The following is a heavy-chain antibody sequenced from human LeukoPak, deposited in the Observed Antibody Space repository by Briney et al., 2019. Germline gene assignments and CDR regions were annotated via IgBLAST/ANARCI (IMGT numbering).Heavy chain of an antibody. CDR3: AREFRLTYYYDSSGYGDY. CDR1: GYTFTGYY. V-gene: IGHV1-2*02. CDR2: INPNSGGT. J-gene: IGHJ4*02. Sequence: ASVKVSCKASGYTFTGYYMHWVRQAPGQGLEWMGWINPNSGGTNYAQKLQGRVTMTRDTTISTAYMELSTLRSDDTAVYYCAREFRLTYYYDSSGYGDYWGQGTLVTVSS. D-gene: IGHD3-22*01.